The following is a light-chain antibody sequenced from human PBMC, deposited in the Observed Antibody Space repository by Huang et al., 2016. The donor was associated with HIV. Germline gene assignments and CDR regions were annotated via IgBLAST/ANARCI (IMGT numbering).Light chain of an antibody. Sequence: EIVMTQSPATLSGSPGERATLSCRTSQSVSSNLAWYQQKPGQAPRLLLFAASTRATVIPARFSGSGSGTEFTLTISSLQSEDFAVYYCQQYNNWPWTFGQGTKVEIK. CDR2: AAS. CDR1: QSVSSN. CDR3: QQYNNWPWT. V-gene: IGKV3-15*01. J-gene: IGKJ1*01.